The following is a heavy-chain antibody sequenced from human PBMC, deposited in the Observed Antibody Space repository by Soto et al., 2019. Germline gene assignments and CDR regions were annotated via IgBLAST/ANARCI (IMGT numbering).Heavy chain of an antibody. V-gene: IGHV4-31*03. Sequence: QVQLQESGPGLVKPSQTLSLTCTVSGGSINSGGHYWSWIRQHPGKGLEWIGYIHYSGSTYYNPSLKSRVIISLDTSKNQFSLKLSTVTAADTAVYYCARDMGDDGDNDGAFDIWGQGTLVTVSS. CDR2: IHYSGST. CDR1: GGSINSGGHY. J-gene: IGHJ3*02. CDR3: ARDMGDDGDNDGAFDI. D-gene: IGHD4-17*01.